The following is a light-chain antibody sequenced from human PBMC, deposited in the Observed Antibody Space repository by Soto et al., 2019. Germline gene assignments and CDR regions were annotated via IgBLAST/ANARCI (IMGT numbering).Light chain of an antibody. Sequence: QLVLTQSPSASASLGASVKVTCTLSSAHSSFAIAWLQQQPEKGPRYLMKLNGDGSHTNGVGIPDRFSGSSSGAERYLIILRPQSEDEADYYCQTWGTGIVVFGGGTKLTVL. CDR3: QTWGTGIVV. CDR1: SAHSSFA. V-gene: IGLV4-69*01. J-gene: IGLJ3*02. CDR2: LNGDGSH.